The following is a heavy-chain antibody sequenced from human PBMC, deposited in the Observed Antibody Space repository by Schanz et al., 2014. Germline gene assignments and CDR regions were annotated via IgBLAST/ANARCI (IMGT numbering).Heavy chain of an antibody. CDR3: ARGGQGFGEPHQRLFEY. Sequence: QVQLEESGAGLVKPSGTLSLTCAVSGASVSSDNWWNWVRQPPGKGLEWIGEIYDSGNTNYNPSPKSRVTMSVDDSKTRFSLQLTSLTAADTAVYYCARGGQGFGEPHQRLFEYWGPGTLVTVSS. D-gene: IGHD3-10*01. CDR1: GASVSSDNW. CDR2: IYDSGNT. V-gene: IGHV4-4*02. J-gene: IGHJ4*02.